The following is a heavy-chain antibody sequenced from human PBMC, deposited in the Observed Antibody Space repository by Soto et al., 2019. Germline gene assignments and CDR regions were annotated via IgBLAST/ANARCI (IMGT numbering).Heavy chain of an antibody. Sequence: SRVHKAQGKGLEWVSAISGSGGSTYCADYVKGRFTIPRDNSKNTLYLQMNSLRAEDTPGYYCAKDSEIHLWSYPPGSYAFDIRGQGTMVTVSS. CDR2: ISGSGGST. D-gene: IGHD5-18*01. V-gene: IGHV3-23*01. CDR3: AKDSEIHLWSYPPGSYAFDI. J-gene: IGHJ3*02.